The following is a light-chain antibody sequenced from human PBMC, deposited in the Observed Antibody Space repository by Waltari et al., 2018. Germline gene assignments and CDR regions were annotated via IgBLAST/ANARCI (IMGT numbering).Light chain of an antibody. CDR3: QQYYSTPYT. V-gene: IGKV1-NL1*01. J-gene: IGKJ2*01. Sequence: DIQMTQSPSSLSASVGHRVTITCRASQDIRNSLAWYQQKPGAAPKLLLYAASRLLSGVPSRFGGSGSGTDYTLTISSLQPEDFATYYCQQYYSTPYTFGQGTKLEI. CDR2: AAS. CDR1: QDIRNS.